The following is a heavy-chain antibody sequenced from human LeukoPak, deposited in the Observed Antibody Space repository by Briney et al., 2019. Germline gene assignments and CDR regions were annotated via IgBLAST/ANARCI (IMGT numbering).Heavy chain of an antibody. Sequence: TGGSLRLSCAASGFTFSSYWMHWVRQAPGKGLVWVSRIKSDGSSTSYADSVKGRFTISRDNAKNTLYLQMNSLRVEDGAVYYCVAGLDYWGQGTLVTVSS. CDR2: IKSDGSST. CDR1: GFTFSSYW. CDR3: VAGLDY. V-gene: IGHV3-74*01. J-gene: IGHJ4*02. D-gene: IGHD3-10*01.